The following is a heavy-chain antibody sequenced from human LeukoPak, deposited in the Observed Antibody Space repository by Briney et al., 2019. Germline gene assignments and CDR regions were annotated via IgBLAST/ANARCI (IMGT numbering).Heavy chain of an antibody. CDR1: GGSFSGYY. D-gene: IGHD3-10*01. CDR2: INHSGST. Sequence: PSETLSLTCAVYGGSFSGYYWSWIRQPPGKGLEWIGEINHSGSTNYNPSLKSRVTISVDTSKNQFSLKLSSVTAADTAVYYCARESITMVRGAHFSYWGQGTLVTVSS. J-gene: IGHJ4*02. CDR3: ARESITMVRGAHFSY. V-gene: IGHV4-34*01.